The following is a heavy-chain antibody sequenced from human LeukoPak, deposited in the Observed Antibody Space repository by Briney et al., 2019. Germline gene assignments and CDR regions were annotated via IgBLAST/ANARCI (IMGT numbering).Heavy chain of an antibody. V-gene: IGHV4-34*01. CDR1: GGSFSGYY. CDR3: ARQRHRVIDY. Sequence: SETLSLTCAVYGGSFSGYYWSWIRQPPGKGLEWIGEINHSGSTNYNPSLKSRVTISVDTSKNQFSLKLSSVTAADTAVYYCARQRHRVIDYWGQGTPVTVSS. D-gene: IGHD6-25*01. J-gene: IGHJ4*02. CDR2: INHSGST.